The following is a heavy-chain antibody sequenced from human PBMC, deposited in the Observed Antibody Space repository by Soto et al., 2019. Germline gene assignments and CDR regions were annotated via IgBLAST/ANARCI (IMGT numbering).Heavy chain of an antibody. Sequence: QVQLVESGGGVVQPGRSLRLSCAASGFTFSSYAMHWVRQAPGKGLKWVAVISYDGSNKYYADSVKGRFTISRDNSKNTLYLQMNSLRAEDTAVYYCARDPSRGYYDSSGYYPIDYWGQGTLVTVSS. D-gene: IGHD3-22*01. CDR1: GFTFSSYA. CDR3: ARDPSRGYYDSSGYYPIDY. CDR2: ISYDGSNK. V-gene: IGHV3-30-3*01. J-gene: IGHJ4*02.